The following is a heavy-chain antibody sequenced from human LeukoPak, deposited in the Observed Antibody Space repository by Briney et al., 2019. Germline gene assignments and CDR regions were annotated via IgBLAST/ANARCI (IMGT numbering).Heavy chain of an antibody. J-gene: IGHJ4*02. V-gene: IGHV4-34*01. CDR1: GGSFSGYY. D-gene: IGHD3-22*01. CDR2: INHSGST. CDR3: ARGDYYDSSGVFDY. Sequence: PSETLSLTCAVYGGSFSGYYWSWIRQPPGKGLEWIGEINHSGSTNYNPSLKSRVTISVDTSKNQFSLKLSSVTAADTAVYYCARGDYYDSSGVFDYWGQGTLVTVSS.